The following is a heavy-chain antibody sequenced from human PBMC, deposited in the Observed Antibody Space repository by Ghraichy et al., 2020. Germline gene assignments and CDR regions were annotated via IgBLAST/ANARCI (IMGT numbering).Heavy chain of an antibody. J-gene: IGHJ3*02. CDR1: GGSISNYY. Sequence: SETLSLTCTVSGGSISNYYWSWIRQPPGKGLEWIGYIYYSGSTKYNPSLKSRVTISVDTSKNQFSLKLSSVTAADTAVYYCAREAQEWEAAAVRVLFDIWGQGTLLTVS. D-gene: IGHD6-13*01. CDR2: IYYSGST. CDR3: AREAQEWEAAAVRVLFDI. V-gene: IGHV4-59*01.